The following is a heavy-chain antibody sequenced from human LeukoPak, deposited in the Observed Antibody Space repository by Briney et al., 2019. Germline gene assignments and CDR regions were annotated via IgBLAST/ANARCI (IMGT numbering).Heavy chain of an antibody. CDR1: GGTFSSYA. V-gene: IGHV1-69*05. CDR2: IIPIFGTA. J-gene: IGHJ4*02. D-gene: IGHD3-10*01. CDR3: ASDVAGFGEFYY. Sequence: GASVKVSCKASGGTFSSYAISWVRQAPGQGLEWMGGIIPIFGTANYAQKFQGRVTITTDESTSTAYMELSSLRSEDTAVYYCASDVAGFGEFYYWGQGTLVTVSS.